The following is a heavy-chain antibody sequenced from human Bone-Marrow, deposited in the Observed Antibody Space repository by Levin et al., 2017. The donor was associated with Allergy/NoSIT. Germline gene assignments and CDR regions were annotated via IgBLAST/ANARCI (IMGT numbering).Heavy chain of an antibody. CDR1: GGSISSGGYS. CDR3: ARAPTAAGFNKYGMDV. J-gene: IGHJ6*02. CDR2: IYHSGST. D-gene: IGHD6-13*01. Sequence: SCAVSGGSISSGGYSWSWIRQPPGKGLEWIGYIYHSGSTYYNPSLKSRVTISVDRSKNQFSLKLSSVTAADTAVYYCARAPTAAGFNKYGMDVWGQGTTVTVSS. V-gene: IGHV4-30-2*01.